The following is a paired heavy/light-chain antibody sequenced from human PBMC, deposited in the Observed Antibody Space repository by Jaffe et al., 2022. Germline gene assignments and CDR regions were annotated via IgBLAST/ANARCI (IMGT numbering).Heavy chain of an antibody. J-gene: IGHJ3*02. D-gene: IGHD6-19*01. Sequence: QVQLVQSGAEVKKPGASVKVSCKASGYTFTSYDINWVRQATGQGLEWMGWMNPNSGNTGYAQKFQGRVTMTRNTSISTAYMELSSLRSEDTAVYYCARGLFDWSLIAVADPTAGGDAFDIWGQGTMVTVSS. CDR1: GYTFTSYD. CDR3: ARGLFDWSLIAVADPTAGGDAFDI. CDR2: MNPNSGNT. V-gene: IGHV1-8*01.
Light chain of an antibody. J-gene: IGKJ4*01. V-gene: IGKV3-11*01. CDR3: QQRSNWLALT. Sequence: EIVLTQSPATLSLSPGERATLSCRASQSVSSYLAWYQQKPGQAPRLLIYDASNRATGIPARFSGSGSGTDFTLTISSLEPEDFAVYYCQQRSNWLALTFGGGTKVEIK. CDR1: QSVSSY. CDR2: DAS.